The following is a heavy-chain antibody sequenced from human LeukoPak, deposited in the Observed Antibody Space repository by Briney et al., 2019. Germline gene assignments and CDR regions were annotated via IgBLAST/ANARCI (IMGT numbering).Heavy chain of an antibody. CDR2: ISGSGGST. J-gene: IGHJ3*02. CDR1: GFTFTTYA. V-gene: IGHV3-23*01. Sequence: GGSLRLSCAASGFTFTTYAMIWVRQAPGKGLEWVSAISGSGGSTYYADSVKGRFTISRDNAKNSLHLQMNSLRVEDTAVYFCARENDGFDIWGQGTTVTVSS. CDR3: ARENDGFDI.